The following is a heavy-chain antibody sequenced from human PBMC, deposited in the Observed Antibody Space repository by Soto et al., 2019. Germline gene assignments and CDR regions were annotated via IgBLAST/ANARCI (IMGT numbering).Heavy chain of an antibody. CDR3: AREKITGFLDY. Sequence: ASVKVSCKASGYTFTSYDMHWVRQAPGQRLEWMGWINAGNGNTKYSQKFQGRVTITRDTSAGKAYMELSSLRSEDTAVYYCAREKITGFLDYWGQGTPVTVIS. D-gene: IGHD1-20*01. V-gene: IGHV1-3*01. CDR1: GYTFTSYD. J-gene: IGHJ4*02. CDR2: INAGNGNT.